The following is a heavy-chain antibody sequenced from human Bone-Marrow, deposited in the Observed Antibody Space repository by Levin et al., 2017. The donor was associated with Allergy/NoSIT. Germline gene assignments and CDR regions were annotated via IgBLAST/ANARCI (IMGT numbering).Heavy chain of an antibody. CDR3: ARDEEYSSGWVDY. Sequence: KISCKASGGTFSSYTISWVRQAPGQGLEWMGRIIPILGIANYAQKFQGRVTITADKSTSTAYMELSSLRSEDTAVYYCARDEEYSSGWVDYWGQGTLVTVSS. CDR1: GGTFSSYT. J-gene: IGHJ4*02. CDR2: IIPILGIA. V-gene: IGHV1-69*04. D-gene: IGHD6-19*01.